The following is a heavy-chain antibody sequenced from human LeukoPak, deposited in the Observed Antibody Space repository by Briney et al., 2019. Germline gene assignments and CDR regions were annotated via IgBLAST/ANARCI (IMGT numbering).Heavy chain of an antibody. Sequence: GGSLRLSCAASGFTFSSYWMHWVRQAPGKGLVWVSRINSDGSSTSYADSVKGRFTISRDNAKNTLYLQMNSLRAEDTAVYYCARAPRGYSYGVDYWGQGTLVTVSS. CDR3: ARAPRGYSYGVDY. D-gene: IGHD5-18*01. J-gene: IGHJ4*02. CDR1: GFTFSSYW. CDR2: INSDGSST. V-gene: IGHV3-74*01.